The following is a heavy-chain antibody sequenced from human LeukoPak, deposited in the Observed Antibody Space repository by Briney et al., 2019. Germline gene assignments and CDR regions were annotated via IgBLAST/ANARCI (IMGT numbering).Heavy chain of an antibody. V-gene: IGHV3-74*01. CDR2: INSDGSST. Sequence: GGSLRLSCTASGFTFSSYWMHWVRQAPGKGLVWVSRINSDGSSTSYADSVKGRFTISRDNAKNTLYLQMNSPRAEDTAVYYCARGVYYYDSSGYYLYYFDYWGQGTLVTVSS. J-gene: IGHJ4*02. CDR3: ARGVYYYDSSGYYLYYFDY. D-gene: IGHD3-22*01. CDR1: GFTFSSYW.